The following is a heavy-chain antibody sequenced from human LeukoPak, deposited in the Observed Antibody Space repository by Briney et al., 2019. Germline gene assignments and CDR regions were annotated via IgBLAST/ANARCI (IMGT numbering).Heavy chain of an antibody. CDR3: ARTKGGYCSGGSCYPRDY. V-gene: IGHV3-11*01. D-gene: IGHD2-15*01. CDR1: GFTFSDYY. Sequence: GGSVRLSCAASGFTFSDYYMSWIRQAPGKGLEWVSYISKSGSTIYYADSVKGRFTISRDNAKNSLYLQMNSLRAEDTAVYYCARTKGGYCSGGSCYPRDYWGQGPLVTVSS. CDR2: ISKSGSTI. J-gene: IGHJ4*02.